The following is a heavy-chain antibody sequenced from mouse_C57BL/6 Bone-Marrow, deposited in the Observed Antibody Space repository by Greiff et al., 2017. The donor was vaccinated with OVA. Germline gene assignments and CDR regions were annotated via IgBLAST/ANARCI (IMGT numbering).Heavy chain of an antibody. J-gene: IGHJ2*01. CDR2: INPDSSTI. D-gene: IGHD1-1*01. V-gene: IGHV4-1*01. CDR3: ARPEYYGSSYYFDY. CDR1: GIDFSRYW. Sequence: EVQLQESGGGLVQPGGSLKLSCAASGIDFSRYWMSWVRRAPGKGLEWIGEINPDSSTINYAPSLKDKFIISRDNAKNTLYLQMSKVRSEDTALYYCARPEYYGSSYYFDYWGQGTTLTVSS.